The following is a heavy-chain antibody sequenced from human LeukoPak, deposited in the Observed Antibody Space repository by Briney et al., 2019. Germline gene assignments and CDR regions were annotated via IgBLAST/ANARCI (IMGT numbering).Heavy chain of an antibody. CDR3: ARWTQREFWFDP. V-gene: IGHV4-61*02. D-gene: IGHD3-10*01. CDR2: IYTSGST. J-gene: IGHJ5*02. Sequence: SQTLSLTCTVSGGSISSGSYYWSWIRQPAGKGLEWIGRIYTSGSTNYNPSLKSRVTISVDTSKNQFSLKLSSVTAADTAVYYCARWTQREFWFDPWGQGTLVTVSS. CDR1: GGSISSGSYY.